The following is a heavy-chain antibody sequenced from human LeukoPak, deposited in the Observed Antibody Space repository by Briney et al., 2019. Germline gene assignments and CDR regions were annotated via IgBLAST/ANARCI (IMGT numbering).Heavy chain of an antibody. CDR1: GGSISSYY. V-gene: IGHV4-59*01. CDR3: ARGTRDVLRYFDWLGDFDY. J-gene: IGHJ4*02. Sequence: SETLSLTCTVSGGSISSYYWSWIRQPPGKGLEWIGYIYYSGSTNYNPSLKSRVTISVDTSKNQFSLKLSSVTAADTAVYYCARGTRDVLRYFDWLGDFDYWGQGTLVTVSS. CDR2: IYYSGST. D-gene: IGHD3-9*01.